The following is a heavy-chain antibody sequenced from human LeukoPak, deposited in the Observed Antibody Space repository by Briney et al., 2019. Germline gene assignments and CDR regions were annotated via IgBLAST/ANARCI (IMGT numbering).Heavy chain of an antibody. CDR1: GFTFSSYS. J-gene: IGHJ4*02. CDR3: ARDGALVGATYFDY. Sequence: GGSLRLSCAASGFTFSSYSMNWVRQAPGKGLEWVSYISSSSSTIYYADSVKGRFTISRDNAKNSLYLQMNSLRAEDTAVYYCARDGALVGATYFDYWGQGTLVTVSS. D-gene: IGHD1-26*01. V-gene: IGHV3-48*04. CDR2: ISSSSSTI.